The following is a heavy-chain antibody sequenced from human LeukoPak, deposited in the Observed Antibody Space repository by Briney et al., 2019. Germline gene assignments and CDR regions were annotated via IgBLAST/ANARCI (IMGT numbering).Heavy chain of an antibody. CDR1: GFTFSDYY. CDR2: ISSGGSVA. CDR3: ARKTPDVYGGQTAY. Sequence: GRSLRLSCVASGFTFSDYYMSWIRQTPGKGLEWISYISSGGSVAQYADSVKGRFTISRDNAKESLFLQMNSLSAEDTAMYYCARKTPDVYGGQTAYWGQGTLVTVSS. J-gene: IGHJ4*02. V-gene: IGHV3-11*01. D-gene: IGHD4/OR15-4a*01.